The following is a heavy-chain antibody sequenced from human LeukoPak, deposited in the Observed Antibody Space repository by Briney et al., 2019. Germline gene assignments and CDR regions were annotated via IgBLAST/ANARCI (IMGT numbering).Heavy chain of an antibody. CDR1: GYTFTGYY. CDR3: ARAHLIDYGDSGIDY. CDR2: INPNSGGT. D-gene: IGHD4-17*01. Sequence: ASVKVSCKASGYTFTGYYMHWVRQAPGQGLEWMGWINPNSGGTNYAQKFQGRVTMTRDTSISTAYVELSRLRSDDTAVYYCARAHLIDYGDSGIDYWGQGTLVTVSS. J-gene: IGHJ4*02. V-gene: IGHV1-2*02.